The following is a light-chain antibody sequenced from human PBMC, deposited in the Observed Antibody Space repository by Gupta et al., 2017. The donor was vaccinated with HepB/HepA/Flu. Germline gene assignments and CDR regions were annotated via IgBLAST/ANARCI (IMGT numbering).Light chain of an antibody. CDR1: NSNIGVST. J-gene: IGLJ2*01. CDR3: SAWDDTVNGPV. Sequence: QSVLTQPPSASGTPGQRVTISCSGGNSNIGVSTVNWYQQLPGTAPKLLIYNTYQRPSGVPDRFSGPKSDTSASLAISGLQSEDEADYYCSAWDDTVNGPVFGGGTKLTVL. V-gene: IGLV1-44*01. CDR2: NTY.